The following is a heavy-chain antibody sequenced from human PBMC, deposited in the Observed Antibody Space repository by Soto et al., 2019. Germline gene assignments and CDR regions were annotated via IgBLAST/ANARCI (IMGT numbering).Heavy chain of an antibody. V-gene: IGHV2-26*01. D-gene: IGHD6-13*01. Sequence: GPTLVNPTDTLRLTLDVSGFSLSNGRMGVSWIRQPPGKALEWLAHIFSNDEKSYSTSLQSRLTVSKDTSKSQVVLTVTNMDPVDTATYYCARIRIAAAGNYFDYWGQGTLVTV. CDR3: ARIRIAAAGNYFDY. J-gene: IGHJ4*02. CDR2: IFSNDEK. CDR1: GFSLSNGRMG.